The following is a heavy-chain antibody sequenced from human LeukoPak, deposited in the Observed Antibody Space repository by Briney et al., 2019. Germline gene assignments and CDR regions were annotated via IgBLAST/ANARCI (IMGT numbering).Heavy chain of an antibody. D-gene: IGHD6-19*01. V-gene: IGHV3-23*05. J-gene: IGHJ4*02. CDR3: AKDIVPDSGWDLDY. Sequence: PGGSLRLSCVASGITFSTYSMTWVRQRPGEGLEWVASIYNSGTKIFYADSVKGRFTISRDNSNNVLFLQMDSLRAEDSAIYYCAKDIVPDSGWDLDYWGRGTLVTVSS. CDR1: GITFSTYS. CDR2: IYNSGTKI.